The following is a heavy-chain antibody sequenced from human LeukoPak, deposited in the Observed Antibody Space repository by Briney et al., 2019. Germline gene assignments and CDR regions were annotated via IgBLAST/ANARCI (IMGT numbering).Heavy chain of an antibody. CDR3: ARLSPYCGGACDSFGPYYYMDV. V-gene: IGHV4-4*02. Sequence: PSETLSLTCAVSGDSISNNWWSWVRQSPGKGLEWIGQIFHRGIPNYNPSLQSRVSMAIDKSSNQLSLRVNSVTAADTAVYYCARLSPYCGGACDSFGPYYYMDVWGKGTTVTVSS. CDR1: GDSISNNW. CDR2: IFHRGIP. J-gene: IGHJ6*03. D-gene: IGHD2-21*02.